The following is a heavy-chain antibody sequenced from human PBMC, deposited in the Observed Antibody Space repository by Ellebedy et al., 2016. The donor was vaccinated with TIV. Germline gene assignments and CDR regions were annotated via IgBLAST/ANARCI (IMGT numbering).Heavy chain of an antibody. V-gene: IGHV3-48*01. CDR2: ISSSSTTI. Sequence: GESLKISCAASGFTFSSYSMNWVRQAPGKGLEWVSYISSSSTTIYYADSVKGRFTISRDNAKDSLYLQMNSLRAEDTAVYYCARDPMIWIFDYWGQGTLVTVSS. CDR3: ARDPMIWIFDY. J-gene: IGHJ4*02. CDR1: GFTFSSYS. D-gene: IGHD3-22*01.